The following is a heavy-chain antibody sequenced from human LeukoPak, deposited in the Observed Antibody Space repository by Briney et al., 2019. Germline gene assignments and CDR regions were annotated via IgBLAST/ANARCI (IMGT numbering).Heavy chain of an antibody. Sequence: HSGGSLRLSCAASGVIFSSNWMHWVRQAPGKGLVWVSRISSDGSITNYAESVKGRFTVSRDNAKNTLYLQVNSLRVEDTAVYYCARVRHYDSTGPAYYFDYWGQETLVTVSS. CDR2: ISSDGSIT. CDR1: GVIFSSNW. J-gene: IGHJ4*02. V-gene: IGHV3-74*01. CDR3: ARVRHYDSTGPAYYFDY. D-gene: IGHD3-22*01.